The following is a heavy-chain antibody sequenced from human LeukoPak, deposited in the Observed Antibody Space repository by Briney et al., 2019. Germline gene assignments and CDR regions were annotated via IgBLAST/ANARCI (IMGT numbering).Heavy chain of an antibody. J-gene: IGHJ4*02. D-gene: IGHD3-3*01. CDR3: ARGPSYDFWSGYYNALDY. CDR1: GGSISGGGYY. V-gene: IGHV4-31*03. CDR2: IYYSGST. Sequence: KPSETLSLTCTVSGGSISGGGYYWSWIRQHPGKGLEWIGYIYYSGSTYYNPSLKSRVTISVDTSKNQFSLKLSSVTAADTAVYYCARGPSYDFWSGYYNALDYWGQGTLVTVSS.